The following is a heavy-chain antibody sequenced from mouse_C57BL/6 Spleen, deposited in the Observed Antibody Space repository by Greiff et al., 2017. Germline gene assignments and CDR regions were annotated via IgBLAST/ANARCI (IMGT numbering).Heavy chain of an antibody. Sequence: VQLQQPGAALVKPGASVKLSCKASGYTFTSYWMHWVKQRPGQGLEWIGMIHPNSGSTNYNEKFKSKATRTVDKSSSTASMQLSSLTSEDSAVYYCARDDYGGYFDYWGQGTTLTVSS. CDR1: GYTFTSYW. J-gene: IGHJ2*01. CDR3: ARDDYGGYFDY. D-gene: IGHD2-4*01. CDR2: IHPNSGST. V-gene: IGHV1-64*01.